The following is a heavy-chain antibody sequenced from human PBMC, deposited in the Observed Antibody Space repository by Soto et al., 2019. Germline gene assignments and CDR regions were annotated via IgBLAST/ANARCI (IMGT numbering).Heavy chain of an antibody. J-gene: IGHJ6*01. CDR2: FRTSGDGGTT. D-gene: IGHD3-10*01. Sequence: WGSLRLSCAASGFTISSYSMSWVRQAPGQGLEWVSGFRTSGDGGTTYYADSVKGRFTISRDNSKNMLFLQMNSLRAEHTAIYSSAKKVESSPGSQYDRCWGKGSRVAVSS. V-gene: IGHV3-23*01. CDR3: AKKVESSPGSQYDRC. CDR1: GFTISSYS.